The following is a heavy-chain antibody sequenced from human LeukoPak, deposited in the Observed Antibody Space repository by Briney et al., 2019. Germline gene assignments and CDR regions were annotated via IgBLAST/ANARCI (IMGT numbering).Heavy chain of an antibody. J-gene: IGHJ4*02. V-gene: IGHV1-69*01. CDR1: GGTFSSYA. D-gene: IGHD1-26*01. CDR3: AGPSARGTLDY. Sequence: SVKVSCKASGGTFSSYAISCVRPAPGPGLEWMGGIIPIFGTANYAQKFQGRVTITADESTSTAYMELGSLRSEDTGVYYGAGPSARGTLDYWGQGTLVTVSS. CDR2: IIPIFGTA.